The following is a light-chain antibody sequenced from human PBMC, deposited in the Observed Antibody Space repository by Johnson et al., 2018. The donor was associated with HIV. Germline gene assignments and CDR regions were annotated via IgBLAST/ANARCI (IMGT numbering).Light chain of an antibody. CDR3: GTWDSSLSAYV. V-gene: IGLV1-51*02. J-gene: IGLJ1*01. CDR1: SSNIGNNY. Sequence: SVLTQPPSVSAAPGQKVTISCSGSSSNIGNNYVSWYQQLPGTAPKLLIYENNKRPSGIPDRFSGSKSGTSATLGVTGLKTGDEADYYCGTWDSSLSAYVFGTGTKVTVL. CDR2: ENN.